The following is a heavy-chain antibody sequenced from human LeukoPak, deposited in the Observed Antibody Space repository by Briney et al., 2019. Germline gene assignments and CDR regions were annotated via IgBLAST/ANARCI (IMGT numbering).Heavy chain of an antibody. CDR3: AKDYGTHCGGDCYSDYFDY. Sequence: GGSLRLSCAASGFTFSSYAMSGVRQAPGKGLEWVSAISGSGGSTYYADSVKGRFTISRDNSKNTLYLQMNSLRAEDTAVYYCAKDYGTHCGGDCYSDYFDYWGQGTLVTVSS. J-gene: IGHJ4*02. V-gene: IGHV3-23*01. CDR1: GFTFSSYA. CDR2: ISGSGGST. D-gene: IGHD2-21*02.